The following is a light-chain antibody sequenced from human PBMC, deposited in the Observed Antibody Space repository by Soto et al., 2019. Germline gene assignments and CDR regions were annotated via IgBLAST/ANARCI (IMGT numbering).Light chain of an antibody. CDR3: GTWDTGLVWV. Sequence: QSVLTQPPSASGTPGQTVAISCSGSSSNIGSNTVNWYQQFPGTAPKLLIYGNNQRPSGTPDRFSGSKSGTSATLGITGLQTGDEADYYCGTWDTGLVWVFGGGTKVTVL. CDR2: GNN. V-gene: IGLV1-44*01. CDR1: SSNIGSNT. J-gene: IGLJ3*02.